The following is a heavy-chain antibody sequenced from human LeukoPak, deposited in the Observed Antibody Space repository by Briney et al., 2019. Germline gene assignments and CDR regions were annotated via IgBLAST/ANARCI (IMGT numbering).Heavy chain of an antibody. J-gene: IGHJ5*02. CDR3: AKGDDYGASTRLPKYNWFDP. CDR1: GFTFSTCA. CDR2: IRYDGSNK. D-gene: IGHD4-17*01. Sequence: PGGSLRLSCAVSGFTFSTCAMHWVRQAPGKGLEWVAFIRYDGSNKYYADSVKGRFTISRDNSKDTLYLEMNSLRADDTAVYYCAKGDDYGASTRLPKYNWFDPWGQGTLATVSS. V-gene: IGHV3-30*02.